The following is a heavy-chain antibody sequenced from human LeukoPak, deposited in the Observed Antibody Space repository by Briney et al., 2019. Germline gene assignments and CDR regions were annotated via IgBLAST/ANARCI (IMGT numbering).Heavy chain of an antibody. CDR1: GFTVSSNY. V-gene: IGHV3-53*01. CDR3: ARYYGSGRYLPYYYYMDV. CDR2: IYSGGST. J-gene: IGHJ6*03. Sequence: GGSLRLSCAASGFTVSSNYMSWVRQATGEGLEWVSVIYSGGSTFYADSVKGRFTISRDNSKNTLYLQMNSLRAEDTAVYYCARYYGSGRYLPYYYYMDVWGKGTTVTVSS. D-gene: IGHD3-10*01.